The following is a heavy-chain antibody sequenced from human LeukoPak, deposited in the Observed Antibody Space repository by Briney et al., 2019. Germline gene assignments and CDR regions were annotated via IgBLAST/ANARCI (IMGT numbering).Heavy chain of an antibody. D-gene: IGHD4-17*01. CDR2: IYSGGST. CDR3: ARSYGDLGDFDY. Sequence: PGGSLRLSCAASGFTFSSYWMSWVRQAPGKGLEWVSVIYSGGSTYYADSVKGRFTISRDNSKNTLYLQMNSLRAEDTAVYYCARSYGDLGDFDYWGQGTLVTVSS. J-gene: IGHJ4*02. V-gene: IGHV3-66*01. CDR1: GFTFSSYW.